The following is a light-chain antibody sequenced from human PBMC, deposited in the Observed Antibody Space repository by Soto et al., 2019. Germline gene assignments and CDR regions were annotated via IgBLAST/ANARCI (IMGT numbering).Light chain of an antibody. J-gene: IGLJ1*01. CDR3: SSYAGTHVV. Sequence: QSVLTQPPSASGSPGQSVTVFCTGTSSDVGGYNYVSWYQQHPDKAPKLMIYDVNQRPSGVPDRFSGSKSGNTASLTVSGLQAEDEADYYCSSYAGTHVVFGTGTKVTVL. CDR1: SSDVGGYNY. CDR2: DVN. V-gene: IGLV2-8*01.